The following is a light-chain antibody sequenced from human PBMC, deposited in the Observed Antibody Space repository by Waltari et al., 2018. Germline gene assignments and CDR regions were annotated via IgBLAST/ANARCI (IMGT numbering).Light chain of an antibody. V-gene: IGKV3-15*01. CDR3: QQYNNWPPN. CDR2: GAS. CDR1: QSVSSN. J-gene: IGKJ4*01. Sequence: EIVMTQSPATLSVSPGERATLSCRASQSVSSNLAWYQQKPGQAPRLLIYGASTRATGIPARFSGSGSGTEFTLTISSLQSEDFAVYYCQQYNNWPPNFGGGIKVEIK.